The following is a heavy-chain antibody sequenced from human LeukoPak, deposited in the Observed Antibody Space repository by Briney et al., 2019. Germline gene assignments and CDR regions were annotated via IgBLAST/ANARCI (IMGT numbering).Heavy chain of an antibody. V-gene: IGHV3-74*01. D-gene: IGHD3-16*01. Sequence: GGSLRLSCAASGFTFSSYWMHWVRQAPGKGLVWVSRINSDGSSTSYADSVKGRFTISRDNAKNTLYLQMNSLRAEGTAVYYCARDPIVITFGGGLSQAGNWFDPWGQGTLVTVSS. CDR3: ARDPIVITFGGGLSQAGNWFDP. CDR2: INSDGSST. J-gene: IGHJ5*02. CDR1: GFTFSSYW.